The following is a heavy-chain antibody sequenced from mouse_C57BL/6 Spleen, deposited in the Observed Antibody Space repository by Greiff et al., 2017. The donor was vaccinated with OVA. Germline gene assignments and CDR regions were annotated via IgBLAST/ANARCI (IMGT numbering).Heavy chain of an antibody. CDR1: GYAFSSYW. Sequence: VKLQQSGAELVKPGASVKLSCKASGYAFSSYWMNWVKQRPGQGLEWIGQIYPGDGDTNYNGKFKGKATLTADKSSSTAYMQLSSLTSEDSAVYFGAKGGYDCYLLLAYWGQGTLVTVSA. J-gene: IGHJ3*01. CDR2: IYPGDGDT. V-gene: IGHV1-80*01. CDR3: AKGGYDCYLLLAY. D-gene: IGHD2-3*01.